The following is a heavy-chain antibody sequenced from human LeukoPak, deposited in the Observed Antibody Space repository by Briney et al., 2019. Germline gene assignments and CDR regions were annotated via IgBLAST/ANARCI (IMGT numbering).Heavy chain of an antibody. CDR1: GGSISSTSYY. V-gene: IGHV4-39*01. CDR3: ARSVYGTNADS. D-gene: IGHD2-8*01. Sequence: TXSLTCTVSGGSISSTSYYWGWIRXPPGKGLEWIGSMYYSGSTYYNPSLKSRVTISVDTSKNQLSLKLSSVTAADTAVYYCARSVYGTNADSWGQGTLVTVSS. CDR2: MYYSGST. J-gene: IGHJ4*02.